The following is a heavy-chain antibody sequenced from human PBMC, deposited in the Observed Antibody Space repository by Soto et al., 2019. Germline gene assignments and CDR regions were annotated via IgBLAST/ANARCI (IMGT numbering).Heavy chain of an antibody. D-gene: IGHD6-6*01. V-gene: IGHV4-34*01. CDR1: SGSLSGYY. J-gene: IGHJ4*02. CDR3: ARAPKVSGSAQTRPDF. Sequence: RSLTCSLYSGSLSGYYWSWIRQPLGKGLEWIGEISPSGTTNYSPSLKSRVSISVDTSKNQFSLNLTSLTAADTAVYYCARAPKVSGSAQTRPDFWGQGSLVTVSS. CDR2: ISPSGTT.